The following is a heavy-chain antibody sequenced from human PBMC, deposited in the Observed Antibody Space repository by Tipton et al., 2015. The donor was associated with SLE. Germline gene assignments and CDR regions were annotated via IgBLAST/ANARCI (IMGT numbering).Heavy chain of an antibody. D-gene: IGHD3-9*01. J-gene: IGHJ4*02. V-gene: IGHV4-34*01. Sequence: TLSLTCAVSGGHFSGYFWSWIRQSPGRGLEWIGEINHRGNTNYNPSLESRVTISVDSSKRRFSLNLDSVTAADAAVYYCARAGNYDVLTGYFPVAFDYWGQGPLVAVSS. CDR2: INHRGNT. CDR3: ARAGNYDVLTGYFPVAFDY. CDR1: GGHFSGYF.